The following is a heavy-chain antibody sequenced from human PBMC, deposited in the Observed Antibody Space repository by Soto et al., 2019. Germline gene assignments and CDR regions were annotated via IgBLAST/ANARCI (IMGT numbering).Heavy chain of an antibody. CDR3: ARVRGYYDSSGFDY. V-gene: IGHV3-11*01. Sequence: GGSLRLSXAASGFTFSDYYMSWIRQSPGKGLEWVSYISGGGGSTISYADSVKGRFTISRDNAQNSLYLQMNSLRAEDTAVYYCARVRGYYDSSGFDYWGRGALVTVSS. CDR2: ISGGGGSTI. D-gene: IGHD3-22*01. J-gene: IGHJ4*02. CDR1: GFTFSDYY.